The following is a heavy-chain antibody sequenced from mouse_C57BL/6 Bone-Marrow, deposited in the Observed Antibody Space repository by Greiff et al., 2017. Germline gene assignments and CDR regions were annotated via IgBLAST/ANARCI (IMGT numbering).Heavy chain of an antibody. V-gene: IGHV5-17*01. D-gene: IGHD1-1*01. J-gene: IGHJ2*01. Sequence: EVKLMESGGGLVKPGGSLKLSCAASGFTFSDYGMHWVRQAPEKGLEWVAYISSGSSTIYYAATVKGRFTISRDHAKNTLFLQMTSLRSEDTAMYYCARPGYYGLDYWGQGTTLTVSS. CDR2: ISSGSSTI. CDR3: ARPGYYGLDY. CDR1: GFTFSDYG.